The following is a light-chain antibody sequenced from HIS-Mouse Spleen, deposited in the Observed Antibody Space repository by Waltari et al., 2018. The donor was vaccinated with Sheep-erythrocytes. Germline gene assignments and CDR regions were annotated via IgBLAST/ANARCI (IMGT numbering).Light chain of an antibody. V-gene: IGLV2-8*01. CDR3: SSYAGSNNWV. J-gene: IGLJ3*02. Sequence: QSALTQPPPASGSPGQSVTISCTGTSSDVGGYNYVPWYQPHPGKAPKLMIYEVSKRPSGVPDRFSGSKSGNTASLTVSGLQAEDEADYYCSSYAGSNNWVFGGGTKLTVL. CDR1: SSDVGGYNY. CDR2: EVS.